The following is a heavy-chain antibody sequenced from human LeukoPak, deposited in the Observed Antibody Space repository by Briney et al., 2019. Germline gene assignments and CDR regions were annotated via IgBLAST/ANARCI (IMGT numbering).Heavy chain of an antibody. CDR2: ISYDGSNK. Sequence: GGSLRLSCAVSGFIFSNYGMHWVRQAPGKGLEWVAVISYDGSNKYYADSVKGRFTISRDNSRNMLYLQMNSLRAEDTAVYYSTRDWHDLGYWGQGTLVTVSS. CDR3: TRDWHDLGY. CDR1: GFIFSNYG. D-gene: IGHD1-1*01. J-gene: IGHJ4*02. V-gene: IGHV3-30*03.